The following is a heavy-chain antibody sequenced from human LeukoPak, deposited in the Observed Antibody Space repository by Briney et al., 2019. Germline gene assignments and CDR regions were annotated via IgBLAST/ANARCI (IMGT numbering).Heavy chain of an antibody. CDR3: ARAAMYYYDVCDY. Sequence: PGWSLRLSCAASGFTFSTYAMHWVRQAPGKGLEWVAVISHDGSNKYYADSVKGRSTISRDDSNNTLYLQMNTLTTDDTAVYYCARAAMYYYDVCDYWGQGILVTVSS. J-gene: IGHJ4*02. CDR1: GFTFSTYA. V-gene: IGHV3-30-3*01. CDR2: ISHDGSNK. D-gene: IGHD3-22*01.